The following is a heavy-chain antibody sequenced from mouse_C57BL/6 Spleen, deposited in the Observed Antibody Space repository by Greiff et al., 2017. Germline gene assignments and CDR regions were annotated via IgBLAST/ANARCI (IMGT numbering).Heavy chain of an antibody. V-gene: IGHV1-72*01. J-gene: IGHJ2*01. D-gene: IGHD1-1*01. CDR3: AREGYYYSFDY. Sequence: QVQLQQPGAELVKPGASVKLSCKASGYTFTSYWMHWVKQRPGRGLGWIGRIDPNSGGTKYNEKFKSKATLTVDKPSSTAYMQLSSLTSEDSAVYYCAREGYYYSFDYWGQGTTLTVSS. CDR2: IDPNSGGT. CDR1: GYTFTSYW.